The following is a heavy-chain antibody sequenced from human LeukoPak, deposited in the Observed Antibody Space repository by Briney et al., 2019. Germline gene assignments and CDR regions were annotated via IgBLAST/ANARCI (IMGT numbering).Heavy chain of an antibody. V-gene: IGHV4-59*08. CDR3: ARLGYYDSSGYVKNDI. Sequence: AWETLPLSCTVCGGSISSYYWSWIRQPPGKGLEGIGYSYYSGSTNYNASLKGRVTISVDTSKNQFSLRLSSVTAADTAVYYCARLGYYDSSGYVKNDIWGQGTMVTVSS. CDR1: GGSISSYY. CDR2: SYYSGST. J-gene: IGHJ3*02. D-gene: IGHD3-22*01.